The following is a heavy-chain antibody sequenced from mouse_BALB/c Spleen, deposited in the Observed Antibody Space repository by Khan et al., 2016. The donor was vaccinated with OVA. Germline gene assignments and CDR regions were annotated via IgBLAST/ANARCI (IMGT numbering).Heavy chain of an antibody. CDR1: GYTFINYW. V-gene: IGHV1-7*01. D-gene: IGHD1-1*01. Sequence: VQLQQSGAELAKPGASVKMSCKASGYTFINYWILWVKQRPGQGLEWIGYINPSTGYTEYNQNFKDKATLNEDKSSSTAYMQLSSLTSEDSAVYYCARRGLRWDFDYWGQGTTLTVSS. CDR3: ARRGLRWDFDY. CDR2: INPSTGYT. J-gene: IGHJ2*01.